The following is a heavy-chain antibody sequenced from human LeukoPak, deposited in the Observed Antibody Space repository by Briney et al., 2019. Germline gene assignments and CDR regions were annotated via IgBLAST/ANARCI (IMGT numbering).Heavy chain of an antibody. J-gene: IGHJ4*02. Sequence: GGSLRLSCAASGFTFSSYAMSWVRQAPGKGLEWVSAISCSGGSTYYTDSVKGRFTISRDNSKNTLYLQMNSLRAEDTAVYYCAKSRIDSGYYYYLDYWGQGTLVTVSS. CDR2: ISCSGGST. D-gene: IGHD3-22*01. CDR3: AKSRIDSGYYYYLDY. V-gene: IGHV3-23*01. CDR1: GFTFSSYA.